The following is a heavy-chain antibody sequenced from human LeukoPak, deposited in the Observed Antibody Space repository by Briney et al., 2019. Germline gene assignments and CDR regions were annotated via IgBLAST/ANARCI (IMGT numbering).Heavy chain of an antibody. V-gene: IGHV3-21*01. CDR3: AREMSGWDYYDSSGFDY. CDR2: ISSSSSYI. Sequence: GGSLRLSCAASGFTFSSYSMNWVRQAPGKGLEWVSSISSSSSYIYYADSVKGRFTISRDNAKNSLYLQMNSLRAEDTAVYYCAREMSGWDYYDSSGFDYWGQGTLVTVSS. CDR1: GFTFSSYS. D-gene: IGHD3-22*01. J-gene: IGHJ4*02.